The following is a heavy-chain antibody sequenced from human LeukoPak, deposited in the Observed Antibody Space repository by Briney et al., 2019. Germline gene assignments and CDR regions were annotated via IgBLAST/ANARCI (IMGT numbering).Heavy chain of an antibody. CDR1: GLTFSSYS. CDR2: ISSSSSYI. Sequence: GGSLRLSCAASGLTFSSYSMNWVRQAPGKGLEWVSSISSSSSYIYYADSVKGRFTISRDNAKNSLYLQMNSLRAEDTAVYYCARDPTDCGGDCYMFDYWGQGTLVTVSS. J-gene: IGHJ4*02. CDR3: ARDPTDCGGDCYMFDY. D-gene: IGHD2-21*01. V-gene: IGHV3-21*01.